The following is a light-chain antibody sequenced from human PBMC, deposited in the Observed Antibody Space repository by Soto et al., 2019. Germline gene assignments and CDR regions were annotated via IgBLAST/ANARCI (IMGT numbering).Light chain of an antibody. V-gene: IGLV6-57*01. CDR3: QSYDSSIFV. CDR1: SGSIASNY. CDR2: EDN. J-gene: IGLJ2*01. Sequence: NFMLTQPHSVSESPGKTVTIPCTRSSGSIASNYVQWYQQRPGSSPTTVIYEDNQRPSGVPDRFSGSIDSSSNSASLTISGLKTEDEADYYCQSYDSSIFVFGGGTKLTVL.